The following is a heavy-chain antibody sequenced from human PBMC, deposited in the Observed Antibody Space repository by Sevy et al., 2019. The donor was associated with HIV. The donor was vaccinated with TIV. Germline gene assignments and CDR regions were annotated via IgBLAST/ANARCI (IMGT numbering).Heavy chain of an antibody. V-gene: IGHV4-61*01. CDR2: LFYSGST. CDR3: ARCRSPYGDYATGSFDY. J-gene: IGHJ4*02. CDR1: GGSVSTDSYY. D-gene: IGHD4-17*01. Sequence: SETLSLTCTVSGGSVSTDSYYWSWIRQPPGKGLEWIGYLFYSGSTNYNPSLKSRVTRSLDTSKNQFSLKLSFVTAADTAVYYCARCRSPYGDYATGSFDYWGQGALVTVSS.